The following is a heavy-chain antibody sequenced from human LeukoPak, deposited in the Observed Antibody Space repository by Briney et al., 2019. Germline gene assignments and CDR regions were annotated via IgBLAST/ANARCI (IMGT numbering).Heavy chain of an antibody. CDR3: ARASADPDAFDI. D-gene: IGHD6-13*01. V-gene: IGHV4-34*01. Sequence: SETLCLTCAVYGGSFSGYYWSWIRQPPGKGLEWIGEINHSGSTNYNPSLKSRVTISVDTSKNQFSLKLSSVIAADTAVYYCARASADPDAFDIWGQGTMVTVSS. CDR2: INHSGST. J-gene: IGHJ3*02. CDR1: GGSFSGYY.